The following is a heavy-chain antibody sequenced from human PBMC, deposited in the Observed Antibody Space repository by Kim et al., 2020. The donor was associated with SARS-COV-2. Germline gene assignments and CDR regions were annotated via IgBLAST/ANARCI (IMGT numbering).Heavy chain of an antibody. D-gene: IGHD4-17*01. J-gene: IGHJ4*02. V-gene: IGHV4-34*01. Sequence: SETLSLTCAVYGGSFSGYYWSWIRQPPGKGLEWIGEINHSGSTNYNPSLKSRVTISVDTSKNQFSLKLSSVTAADTAVYYCARGRGYGGNPLDYWGQGTL. CDR2: INHSGST. CDR3: ARGRGYGGNPLDY. CDR1: GGSFSGYY.